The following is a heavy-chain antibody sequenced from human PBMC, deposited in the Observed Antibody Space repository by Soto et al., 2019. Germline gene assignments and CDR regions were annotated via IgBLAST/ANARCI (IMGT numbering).Heavy chain of an antibody. CDR2: INYSGST. D-gene: IGHD2-21*01. J-gene: IGHJ4*02. CDR3: GCPRKASLSFDS. V-gene: IGHV4-34*01. Sequence: GKGLEWIGEINYSGSTSYNPSLKSRVTIAVDTSRNQFSLTLTSVTAADTAVYYCGCPRKASLSFDSWGPGSLGTVSP.